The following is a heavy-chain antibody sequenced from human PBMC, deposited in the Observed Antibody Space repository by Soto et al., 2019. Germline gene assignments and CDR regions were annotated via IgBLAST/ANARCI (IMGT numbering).Heavy chain of an antibody. Sequence: ASVKVSCKASGGTFSSYAISWVRQAPGQGLEWMGGIIPIFGTANYAQKFQGRVTITADESTSTAYMELSSLRSEDTAVYYCAARPYYYDSSGYLGYWGQGTLVTVSS. CDR1: GGTFSSYA. D-gene: IGHD3-22*01. J-gene: IGHJ4*02. V-gene: IGHV1-69*13. CDR2: IIPIFGTA. CDR3: AARPYYYDSSGYLGY.